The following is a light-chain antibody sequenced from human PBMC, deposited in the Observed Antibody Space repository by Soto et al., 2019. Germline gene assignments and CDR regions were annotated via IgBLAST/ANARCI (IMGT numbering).Light chain of an antibody. CDR1: QSVAST. CDR3: QQYNDWPWT. J-gene: IGKJ1*01. Sequence: EIVMTQSPATLSVSPGERATLSCRASQSVASTLAWYQQKPGQAPRLLIYGASTRAAGIPARFSGSGSGTEFTLTLSSLQSEDFAVYYCQQYNDWPWTFGQGTKVDIK. CDR2: GAS. V-gene: IGKV3-15*01.